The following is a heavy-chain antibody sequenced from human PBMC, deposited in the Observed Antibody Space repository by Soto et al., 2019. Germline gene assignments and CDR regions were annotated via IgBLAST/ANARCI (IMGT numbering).Heavy chain of an antibody. CDR2: IYYSGST. D-gene: IGHD7-27*01. CDR3: ASSGYYDYYGMDV. J-gene: IGHJ6*02. CDR1: GGSISSYY. V-gene: IGHV4-59*01. Sequence: SETLSLTCTVSGGSISSYYWSWIRQPPGKGLEWIGYIYYSGSTNYNPSLKSRVTISVDTSKNQFSLKLSSVTAADTAVYYCASSGYYDYYGMDVWGQGTTVNVSS.